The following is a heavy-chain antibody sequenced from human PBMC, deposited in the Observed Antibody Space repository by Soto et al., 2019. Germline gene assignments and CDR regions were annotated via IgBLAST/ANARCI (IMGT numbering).Heavy chain of an antibody. J-gene: IGHJ5*02. CDR1: GFTLRSYA. D-gene: IGHD6-6*01. V-gene: IGHV3-23*01. CDR3: AGARSYSSSPRWGDGWFDP. CDR2: ISGSGGST. Sequence: EVQLLESGGGLVQPGGSLRLSCAASGFTLRSYAMSWVRQAPGKGLEWVSGISGSGGSTYYADSVKGRFTISRDNSKNTLYLQMNSLRAADTAVYYCAGARSYSSSPRWGDGWFDPWGQGTLVTVSS.